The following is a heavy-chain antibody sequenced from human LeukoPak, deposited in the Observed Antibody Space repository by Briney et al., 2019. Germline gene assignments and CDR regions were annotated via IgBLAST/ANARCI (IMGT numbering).Heavy chain of an antibody. Sequence: GGSLRLSCAVSGFTFSNYAMHWVRQAPGKGLEWVAVISYDGDSKYYEDSVKGRFTISRENSKNTLYLQMNSLRADDTAVYYCARAGSATPDAFDIWGQGTMVTVSS. D-gene: IGHD2-15*01. CDR3: ARAGSATPDAFDI. CDR1: GFTFSNYA. V-gene: IGHV3-30*01. CDR2: ISYDGDSK. J-gene: IGHJ3*02.